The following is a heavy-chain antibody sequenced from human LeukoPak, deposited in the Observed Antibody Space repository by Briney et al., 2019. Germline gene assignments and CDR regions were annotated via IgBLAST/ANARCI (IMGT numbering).Heavy chain of an antibody. V-gene: IGHV4-59*01. CDR2: VYYSGST. J-gene: IGHJ4*02. Sequence: PSETLSLTCTISGGSISNYYWNWIRQSPEKGLEWIGYVYYSGSTKYNPSLKNRVTISVDTSKNEFSLRLSSVTAADTAVYYCARGEGNGSWHPFYFDYWGQGTLVTVSS. CDR3: ARGEGNGSWHPFYFDY. CDR1: GGSISNYY. D-gene: IGHD6-13*01.